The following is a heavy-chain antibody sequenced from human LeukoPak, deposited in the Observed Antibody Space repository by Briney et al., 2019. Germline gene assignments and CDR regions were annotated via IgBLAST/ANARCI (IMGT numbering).Heavy chain of an antibody. V-gene: IGHV4-39*07. D-gene: IGHD2-15*01. J-gene: IGHJ6*02. Sequence: SETLSLTCTVSGGSISSSSYYWGWIRQPPGKGLEWIGSIYYSGSTYYNPSLKSRVTISVDTSKNQFSLKLNSVTAADTAVYYCASGYCSGGSCYEHGMDVWGQGTTVTVSS. CDR3: ASGYCSGGSCYEHGMDV. CDR1: GGSISSSSYY. CDR2: IYYSGST.